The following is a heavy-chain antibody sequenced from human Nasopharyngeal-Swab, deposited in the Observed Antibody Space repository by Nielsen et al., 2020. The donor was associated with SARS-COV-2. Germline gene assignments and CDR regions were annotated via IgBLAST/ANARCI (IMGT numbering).Heavy chain of an antibody. CDR1: GGSITGDY. J-gene: IGHJ6*02. V-gene: IGHV4-59*01. CDR2: IYYTGST. CDR3: ARDRPNYGMDV. Sequence: SETLSLTCTVSGGSITGDYWSWIRQPPGKGLEWIGNIYYTGSTKYNPSLKSRVTISIDASKYQFSLKLTSVTAADTAVYYCARDRPNYGMDVWGRGTTVTVS.